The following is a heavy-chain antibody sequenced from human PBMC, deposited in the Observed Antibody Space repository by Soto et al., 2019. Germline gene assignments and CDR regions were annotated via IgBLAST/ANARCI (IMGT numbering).Heavy chain of an antibody. Sequence: GGSLRLSCAASGFTFSSYAMSWVRQAPGKGLEWVSAISGSGGSTYYADSVKGRFTISRDNSKNTLYLQMNSLRAEDTAVYYCAKWFWDYDSSPSPYFDYWGQGTLVTVSS. CDR1: GFTFSSYA. V-gene: IGHV3-23*01. J-gene: IGHJ4*02. CDR2: ISGSGGST. CDR3: AKWFWDYDSSPSPYFDY. D-gene: IGHD3-22*01.